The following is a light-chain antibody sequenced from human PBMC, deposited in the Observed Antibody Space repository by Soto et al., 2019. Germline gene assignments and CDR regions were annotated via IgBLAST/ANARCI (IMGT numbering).Light chain of an antibody. J-gene: IGLJ1*01. CDR1: SSDVGGYDY. V-gene: IGLV2-14*01. CDR2: DVS. Sequence: QSALTQPASVSGSPGQSIAISCTGTSSDVGGYDYVSWYQQHPGKAPKLMIYDVSNRPSGVSNRFSGSKSDNTASLTISGLQAEEEADYYCSSYTSSSTYVFGTGTKVTVL. CDR3: SSYTSSSTYV.